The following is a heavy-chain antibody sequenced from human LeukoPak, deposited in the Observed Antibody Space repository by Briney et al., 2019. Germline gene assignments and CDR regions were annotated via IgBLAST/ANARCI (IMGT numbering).Heavy chain of an antibody. CDR2: IYYSGST. CDR1: GGSISSSSYY. V-gene: IGHV4-39*07. Sequence: SETLSLTCTVSGGSISSSSYYWGWIRQPPGKGLEWIGSIYYSGSTTYTPSLKSRVTMSVDTSKNQFSLKLTSVTAADTAVYYCAREATVVGATIIWGQGTLVTVSS. CDR3: AREATVVGATII. J-gene: IGHJ4*02. D-gene: IGHD1-26*01.